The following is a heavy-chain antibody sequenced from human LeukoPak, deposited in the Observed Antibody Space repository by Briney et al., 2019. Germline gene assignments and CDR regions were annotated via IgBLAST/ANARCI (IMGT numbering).Heavy chain of an antibody. D-gene: IGHD3-22*01. J-gene: IGHJ4*02. Sequence: ASVKVSCKASGYTFTNYGISWVRQAPGQGLEWMGGIIPIFGTANYAQKFQGRVTITADESTSTAYMELSSLRSEDTAVYYCARDRGYYYDSSGIDYWGQGTLVTVSS. CDR1: GYTFTNYG. CDR2: IIPIFGTA. CDR3: ARDRGYYYDSSGIDY. V-gene: IGHV1-69*13.